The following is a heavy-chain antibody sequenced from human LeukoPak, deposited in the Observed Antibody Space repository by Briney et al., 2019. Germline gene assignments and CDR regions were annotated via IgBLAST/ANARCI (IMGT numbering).Heavy chain of an antibody. D-gene: IGHD3-3*01. CDR3: ARGLRWSSRYFDY. Sequence: PSETLSLTCTVSGGSISSYYWSWIRQPPGKGLEWIGYIYYSGSTNYNPSLKSRVTISVDTSKNQFSLKLSSVTAADTAVYYCARGLRWSSRYFDYWGQGTLVTVSS. J-gene: IGHJ4*02. CDR2: IYYSGST. CDR1: GGSISSYY. V-gene: IGHV4-59*12.